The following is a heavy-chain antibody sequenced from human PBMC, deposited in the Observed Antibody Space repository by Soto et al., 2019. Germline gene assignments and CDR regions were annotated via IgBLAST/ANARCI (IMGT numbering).Heavy chain of an antibody. J-gene: IGHJ4*02. Sequence: ASVKVSCKASGYTFTGYYMHWVRQAPGQGLEWMGIINPSGGSTSYAQKFQGRVTMTRDTSTSTVYMELSSLRSEDTAVYYCARVPREWEPPDYWGQGTLVTVSS. CDR3: ARVPREWEPPDY. CDR1: GYTFTGYY. D-gene: IGHD1-26*01. V-gene: IGHV1-46*01. CDR2: INPSGGST.